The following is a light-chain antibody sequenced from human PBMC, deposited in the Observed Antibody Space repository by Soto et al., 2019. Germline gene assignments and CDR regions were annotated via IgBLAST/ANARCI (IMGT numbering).Light chain of an antibody. CDR3: QQYYSYPRT. J-gene: IGKJ1*01. CDR1: QGIRSY. V-gene: IGKV1-8*01. Sequence: AIRMTQSPSSFSASTGDRVTITCRGSQGIRSYLAWYQQKPGKAPELLIYAASTLQSGVPSRFSGSGSGTDFTLTISCLQSEDFATYYCQQYYSYPRTFGQGTKVEIK. CDR2: AAS.